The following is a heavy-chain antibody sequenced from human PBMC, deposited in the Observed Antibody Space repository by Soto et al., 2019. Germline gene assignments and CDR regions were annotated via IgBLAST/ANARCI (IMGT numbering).Heavy chain of an antibody. J-gene: IGHJ6*02. V-gene: IGHV3-23*01. CDR3: AKETYYYYGMDV. Sequence: GGSLRPPCAASGFTFSSSTMNWVRQAPGKGLEWVSAIIDSGGYTYYADSVKGRFTISRDNSKNTLYLQTNSLRAEDTALYYCAKETYYYYGMDVWGQGTTVTVSS. CDR1: GFTFSSST. CDR2: IIDSGGYT.